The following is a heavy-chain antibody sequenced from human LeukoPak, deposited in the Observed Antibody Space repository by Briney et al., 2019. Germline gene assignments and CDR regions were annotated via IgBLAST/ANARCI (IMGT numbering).Heavy chain of an antibody. J-gene: IGHJ3*02. CDR2: INHSGST. V-gene: IGHV4-34*01. Sequence: PSETLSLTCAVYGVSFSGYYWSWIRQPPGKGLEWIGEINHSGSTNYNPSLKSRVTISVDTSKNQFSLKLSSVTAADTAVYYCAGGWYDAFDIWGQGTMVTVSS. CDR1: GVSFSGYY. CDR3: AGGWYDAFDI. D-gene: IGHD6-13*01.